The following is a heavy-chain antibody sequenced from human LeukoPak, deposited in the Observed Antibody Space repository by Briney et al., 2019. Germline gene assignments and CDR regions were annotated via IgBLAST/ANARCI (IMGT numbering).Heavy chain of an antibody. CDR2: IYYSGST. CDR1: GGSISSYY. CDR3: ARRVARLDAFDI. V-gene: IGHV4-59*08. J-gene: IGHJ3*02. Sequence: SETLSLTCTVSGGSISSYYWSWIRQPPGKGLGWIGYIYYSGSTNYNPSLKSRVTISVDTSKNQFSLKLSSVTAADTAVYYCARRVARLDAFDIWGQGTMVTVSS.